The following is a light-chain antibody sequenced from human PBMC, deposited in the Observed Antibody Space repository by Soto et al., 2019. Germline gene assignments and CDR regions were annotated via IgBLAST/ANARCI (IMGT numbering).Light chain of an antibody. V-gene: IGKV1-39*01. J-gene: IGKJ1*01. CDR1: QSISNY. CDR3: QQSYNART. Sequence: DIQMTQSPSSLSASVGDRVTITCRARQSISNYLNWYQQKPGKAPKLLIYAASNLQSGVPSRFSGSGSWTDFTLTISGLHPDDSATYYCQQSYNARTFGQGTKVEIK. CDR2: AAS.